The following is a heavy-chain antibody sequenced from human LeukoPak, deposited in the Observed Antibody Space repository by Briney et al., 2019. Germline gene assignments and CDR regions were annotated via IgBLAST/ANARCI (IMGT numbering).Heavy chain of an antibody. J-gene: IGHJ3*02. CDR2: ISSSGSTI. V-gene: IGHV3-11*04. D-gene: IGHD3-22*01. CDR3: ARAGEITMIAYYDAFDI. Sequence: KPGGSLRLSCAASGFTFSDYYMSWIRQAPGKGLEWVSYISSSGSTIYYADSVKGRFTISRDNAKNSLYLQMNSLRAEDTAVYYCARAGEITMIAYYDAFDIWGQGTMVTVSS. CDR1: GFTFSDYY.